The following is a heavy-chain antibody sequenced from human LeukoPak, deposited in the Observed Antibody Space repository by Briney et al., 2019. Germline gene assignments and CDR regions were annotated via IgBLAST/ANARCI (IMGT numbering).Heavy chain of an antibody. D-gene: IGHD2-15*01. V-gene: IGHV1-3*01. CDR1: GYTFTSYA. J-gene: IGHJ5*02. Sequence: ASVKVSCKASGYTFTSYAMHWVRQVPGQRLEWMGWINAGNDNTKYSQKFQGRVTITRNTSASTAYMELNSLRSEDTAVYYCARDLGYCTGGTCYPNWFDPWGQGTLVTVSS. CDR3: ARDLGYCTGGTCYPNWFDP. CDR2: INAGNDNT.